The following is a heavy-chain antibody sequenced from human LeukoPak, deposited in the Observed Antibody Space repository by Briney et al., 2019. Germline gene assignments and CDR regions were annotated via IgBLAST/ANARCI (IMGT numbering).Heavy chain of an antibody. CDR1: GYTFTSYD. D-gene: IGHD1-26*01. Sequence: ASVKVSCKASGYTFTSYDMNWVRQAPGQGAEWMGLLSPICGNTCHAPIFHGIATMTSNPSITTAFMELSILGSDASAVYYCARGLESRAKHLRYWGQGTLVTVSS. CDR3: ARGLESRAKHLRY. CDR2: LSPICGNT. V-gene: IGHV1-8*01. J-gene: IGHJ4*02.